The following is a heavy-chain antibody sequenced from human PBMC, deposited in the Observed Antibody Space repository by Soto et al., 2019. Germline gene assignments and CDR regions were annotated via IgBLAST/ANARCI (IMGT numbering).Heavy chain of an antibody. CDR2: IYWDDDK. CDR1: AFSLSTSGVG. J-gene: IGHJ4*02. Sequence: QITLKESGPTLVKPTQTLTLTCTFSAFSLSTSGVGVGWIRQPPGKALEWRTFIYWDDDKRYSPSLKSRLTITKDTSKNQVVLTMTNMDPVDTATYYCARLVAAGITYYFDSWGQGTLVTVSS. D-gene: IGHD2-21*01. CDR3: ARLVAAGITYYFDS. V-gene: IGHV2-5*02.